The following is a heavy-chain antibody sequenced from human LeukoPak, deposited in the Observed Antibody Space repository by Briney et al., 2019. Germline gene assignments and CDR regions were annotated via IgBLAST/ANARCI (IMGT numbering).Heavy chain of an antibody. CDR3: ARGGSYLDY. CDR2: IYYGGST. CDR1: GGSISSYF. J-gene: IGHJ4*02. D-gene: IGHD1-26*01. Sequence: KPSETLSLTCTVSGGSISSYFWSWIRQPPGKGLEWIGYIYYGGSTNYNPSLKSRVTISVDTSKNQFSLKLSSVTAADTAVYYCARGGSYLDYWGQGTLVTVSS. V-gene: IGHV4-59*01.